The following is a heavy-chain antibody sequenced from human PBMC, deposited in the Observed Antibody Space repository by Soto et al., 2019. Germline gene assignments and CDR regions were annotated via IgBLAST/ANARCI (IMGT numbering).Heavy chain of an antibody. J-gene: IGHJ4*01. Sequence: SATLSLTCTVSGASISSYYWSWIRQPPGRGLEWIGCIYYSGSTNYNPSLKSRVTISVDTSKNQFSLKLSSVTAADTAVYYCARNLHSVGGDDYRGNGNWVT. V-gene: IGHV4-59*01. CDR3: ARNLHSVGGDDY. CDR2: IYYSGST. D-gene: IGHD2-21*01. CDR1: GASISSYY.